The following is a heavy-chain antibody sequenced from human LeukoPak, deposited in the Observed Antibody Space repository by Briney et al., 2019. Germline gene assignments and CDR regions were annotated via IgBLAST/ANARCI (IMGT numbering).Heavy chain of an antibody. CDR3: AXXXXXASSDNWFDP. CDR1: GASIRGYY. D-gene: IGHD6-6*01. J-gene: IGHJ5*02. CDR2: IYSSGST. Sequence: SETLSLTCTVSGASIRGYYWIWIRQPAGEALEWIGRIYSSGSTNYNPSLMSRVTMSVDTSKNQFSLKVTSVTAADAALYYCAXXXXXASSDNWFDPWGQGTQVTVSS. V-gene: IGHV4-4*07.